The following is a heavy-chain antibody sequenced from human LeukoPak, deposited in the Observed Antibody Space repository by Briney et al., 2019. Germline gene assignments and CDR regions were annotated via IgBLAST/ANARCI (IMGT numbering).Heavy chain of an antibody. D-gene: IGHD2-8*02. Sequence: GGSLRLSCAASGFTFSRYDVNWVRQAPGKGLEWVSSISSTSAYIYYADSVKGRFTISRDNVDNVVYLQMNSLGAEDTAVYYCARVAVSGPTGWFDSWGQGTLVIVSS. CDR1: GFTFSRYD. V-gene: IGHV3-21*01. CDR3: ARVAVSGPTGWFDS. CDR2: ISSTSAYI. J-gene: IGHJ5*01.